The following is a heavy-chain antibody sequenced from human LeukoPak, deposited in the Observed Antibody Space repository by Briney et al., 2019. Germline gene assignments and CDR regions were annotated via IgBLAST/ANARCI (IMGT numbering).Heavy chain of an antibody. CDR2: IRHDGTDQ. Sequence: PGRSLRLSCVGSGFTFSVHWVRQVPGEGLEGLTFIRHDGTDQHYADSVRCRFTISRDNSKNTVYLQMNSLRPEDTALYYCAKDGNWASVSWGQGTLVTVSS. J-gene: IGHJ5*02. D-gene: IGHD7-27*01. V-gene: IGHV3-30*02. CDR1: GFTFS. CDR3: AKDGNWASVS.